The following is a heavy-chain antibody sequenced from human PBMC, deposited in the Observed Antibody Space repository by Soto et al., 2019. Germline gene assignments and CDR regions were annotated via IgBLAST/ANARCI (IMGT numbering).Heavy chain of an antibody. CDR3: ARGPPLYCSSTSCPPGWFDP. Sequence: GASVKVSCKASGYTFTSYDINWVRQATGQGLEWMGWMNPNSGNTGYAQKFQGRVTMTRNTSISTAYMELSSLRSEDTAVYYCARGPPLYCSSTSCPPGWFDPWGQGTLVTVSS. V-gene: IGHV1-8*01. D-gene: IGHD2-2*01. CDR2: MNPNSGNT. J-gene: IGHJ5*02. CDR1: GYTFTSYD.